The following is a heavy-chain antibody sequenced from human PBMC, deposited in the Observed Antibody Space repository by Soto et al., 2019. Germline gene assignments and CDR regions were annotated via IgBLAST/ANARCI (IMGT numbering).Heavy chain of an antibody. CDR3: ARSDSSGHTYYYYGMDV. CDR1: GYSFTSYW. D-gene: IGHD3-22*01. V-gene: IGHV5-51*01. Sequence: GESLKISCKGSGYSFTSYWIGWVRQMPGKGLEWMGIIYPGDSDTRYSPSFQGQVTISADKSISTAYLQWSSLKASDTAMYYCARSDSSGHTYYYYGMDVWGQGTTVTVSS. CDR2: IYPGDSDT. J-gene: IGHJ6*02.